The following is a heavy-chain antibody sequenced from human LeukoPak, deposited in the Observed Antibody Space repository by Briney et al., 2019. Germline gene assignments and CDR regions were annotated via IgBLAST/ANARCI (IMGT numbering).Heavy chain of an antibody. CDR2: INPNSGGT. CDR3: AGTDYYDSQGDY. D-gene: IGHD3-22*01. CDR1: GYTFTGYY. V-gene: IGHV1-2*02. J-gene: IGHJ4*02. Sequence: ASVKVSCKASGYTFTGYYMHWVRQAPGEALEWMGWINPNSGGTNYAQKFQGRVTMTRDTSISTAYMELSRLRSDDTAVYYCAGTDYYDSQGDYWGQGTLVTVSS.